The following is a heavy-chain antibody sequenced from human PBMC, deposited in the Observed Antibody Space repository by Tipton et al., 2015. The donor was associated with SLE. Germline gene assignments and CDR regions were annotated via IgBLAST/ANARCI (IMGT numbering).Heavy chain of an antibody. J-gene: IGHJ4*02. CDR1: GVSINSGSYY. CDR3: ARDEYRYDATGYHLLGHFDF. D-gene: IGHD3-22*01. V-gene: IGHV4-61*02. CDR2: IYTTGNT. Sequence: TLSLTCTVSGVSINSGSYYWSWIRQPPGKGLEWVGRIYTTGNTDYNDSLKSRVTILVDTSKNQFSLKLSSVTAADTAVYYCARDEYRYDATGYHLLGHFDFWGQGTLVTVSS.